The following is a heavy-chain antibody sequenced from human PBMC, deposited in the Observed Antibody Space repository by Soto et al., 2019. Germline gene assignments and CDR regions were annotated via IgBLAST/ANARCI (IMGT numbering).Heavy chain of an antibody. CDR2: ISYDGSNK. CDR1: GFTFSSYA. V-gene: IGHV3-30-3*01. J-gene: IGHJ6*02. CDR3: ARDLTQDRYYYYGMDV. Sequence: QVQLVESGGGVVQPGRSLRLSCAASGFTFSSYAMHWVRQAPGKGLEWVAVISYDGSNKYYADSVKGRFTISRDNSKNXVYLQMNSLRAEDTAVYYCARDLTQDRYYYYGMDVWGQGTTVTVSS.